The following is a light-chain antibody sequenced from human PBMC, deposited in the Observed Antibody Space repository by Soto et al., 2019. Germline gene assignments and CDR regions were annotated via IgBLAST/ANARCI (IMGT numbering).Light chain of an antibody. CDR3: AAWDDSLSGHWV. V-gene: IGLV1-47*01. Sequence: QSVLTQPPSASGTPGQRVTISCSGSSSNIGSNYVYWYQQLPGTAPKLLIYRNNQRPSGVPDRFSGSKSGTSDSLAISGLRSEDEADYYCAAWDDSLSGHWVFGGGTKLTVL. J-gene: IGLJ3*02. CDR1: SSNIGSNY. CDR2: RNN.